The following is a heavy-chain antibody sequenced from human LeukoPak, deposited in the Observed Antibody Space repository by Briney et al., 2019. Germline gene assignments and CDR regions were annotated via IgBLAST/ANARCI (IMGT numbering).Heavy chain of an antibody. CDR1: GFDFTTYS. CDR3: ARDRLPYGSGSGYFDS. CDR2: ISSSSDTI. J-gene: IGHJ4*02. Sequence: PGGSLRLSCAASGFDFTTYSMNWVRQAPGKGLEWVSYISSSSDTIYYAHSVKGRFTVSRDNGKSSLYLQMSGLRADDTAMYYCARDRLPYGSGSGYFDSWGQGALVTVSS. V-gene: IGHV3-48*01. D-gene: IGHD3-10*01.